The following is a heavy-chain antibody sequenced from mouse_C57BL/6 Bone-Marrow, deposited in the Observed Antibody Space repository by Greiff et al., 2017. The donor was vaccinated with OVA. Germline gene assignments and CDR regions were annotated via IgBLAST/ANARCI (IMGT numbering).Heavy chain of an antibody. Sequence: VQLKESGGGLVKPGGSLKLSCAASGFTFSSYAMSWVRQTPEKRLEWVATISDGGSYTYYPDNVKGRFTISRDNAKNNLYLQMSHLKSEDTAMYYCARANWDWYFDVWGTGTTVTVSS. CDR1: GFTFSSYA. V-gene: IGHV5-4*01. CDR3: ARANWDWYFDV. J-gene: IGHJ1*03. CDR2: ISDGGSYT. D-gene: IGHD4-1*01.